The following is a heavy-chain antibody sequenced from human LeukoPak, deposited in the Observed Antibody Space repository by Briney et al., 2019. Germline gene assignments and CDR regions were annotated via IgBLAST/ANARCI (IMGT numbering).Heavy chain of an antibody. J-gene: IGHJ4*02. CDR1: GFTFSSYA. Sequence: GGSLRLSCAASGFTFSSYAMSWVRQAPGKGLEWVSAISGSGGSTYYADSVKGRFTISRDNSKSTLYLQMNSLRADDTAVYYCAKEGYSSGWLDYWGQGTLVTVSS. CDR2: ISGSGGST. D-gene: IGHD6-19*01. CDR3: AKEGYSSGWLDY. V-gene: IGHV3-23*01.